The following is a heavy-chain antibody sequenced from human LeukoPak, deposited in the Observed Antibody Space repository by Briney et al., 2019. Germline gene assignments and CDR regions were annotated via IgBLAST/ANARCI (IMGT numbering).Heavy chain of an antibody. D-gene: IGHD5-18*01. V-gene: IGHV1-46*01. CDR1: GYTFTNYY. Sequence: ASVKVSCKASGYTFTNYYMHWVRQAPGQGLEWMGIINPSGGSTSYAQKFQGRVTMTRDTSTSTVYMELSSLRSEDTAVYYCARVMRRYSYGPLFDYWGQGTLVTVSS. J-gene: IGHJ4*02. CDR2: INPSGGST. CDR3: ARVMRRYSYGPLFDY.